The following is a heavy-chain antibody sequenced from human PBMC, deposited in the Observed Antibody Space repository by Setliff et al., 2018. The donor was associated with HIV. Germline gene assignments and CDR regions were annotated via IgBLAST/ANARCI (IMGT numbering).Heavy chain of an antibody. D-gene: IGHD3-16*02. J-gene: IGHJ4*02. CDR1: GGSISSGGYY. CDR2: IYYSGST. V-gene: IGHV4-31*03. CDR3: ASGRVRQSRKFGGVIVLPPFDY. Sequence: SETLSLTCTVSGGSISSGGYYWSWIRQHPGKGLEWIAYIYYSGSTYYNPSLQSRLTISIDTSKSQFSLRLSSVTAADTAVYYCASGRVRQSRKFGGVIVLPPFDYWGQGTLVTVSS.